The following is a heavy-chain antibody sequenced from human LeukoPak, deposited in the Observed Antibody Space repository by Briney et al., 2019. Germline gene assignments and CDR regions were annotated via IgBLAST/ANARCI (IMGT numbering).Heavy chain of an antibody. V-gene: IGHV3-15*01. CDR3: TPVMVEDRGF. J-gene: IGHJ4*02. D-gene: IGHD2-21*01. CDR2: IKSNNDGGTT. CDR1: GFIFNKAW. Sequence: GGSLRLSCAASGFIFNKAWMNWVRQAPGKGPEWVGRIKSNNDGGTTDYASPVEGRFIISRDDSKYTIYLQMNRLIIDDTAIYYCTPVMVEDRGFWGQGTLVTVSS.